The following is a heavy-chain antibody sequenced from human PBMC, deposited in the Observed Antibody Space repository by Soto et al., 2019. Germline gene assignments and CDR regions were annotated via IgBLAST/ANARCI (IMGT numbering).Heavy chain of an antibody. D-gene: IGHD1-26*01. CDR1: GYTFTSYA. CDR3: ARDREWLVGATTYYYYYGMDV. Sequence: ASVKVSCKASGYTFTSYAMHWVRQAPGQRLEWMGWINAGNGNTKYSQKFQGRVTITRDTSASTAYMELSSLRSEDTAVYYCARDREWLVGATTYYYYYGMDVRGQGTTVTVSS. J-gene: IGHJ6*02. V-gene: IGHV1-3*01. CDR2: INAGNGNT.